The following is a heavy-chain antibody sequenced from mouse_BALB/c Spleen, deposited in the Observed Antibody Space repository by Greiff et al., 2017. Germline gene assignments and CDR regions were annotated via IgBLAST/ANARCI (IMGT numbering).Heavy chain of an antibody. D-gene: IGHD4-1*01. CDR2: ISSGSSTI. Sequence: EVQGVESGGGLVQPGGSRKLSCAASGFTFSSFGMHWVRQAPEKGLEWVAYISSGSSTIYYADTVKGRFTISRDNPKNTLFLQMTSLRSEDTAMYYCARRWDGGNYFDYWGQGTTLTVSS. J-gene: IGHJ2*01. CDR3: ARRWDGGNYFDY. CDR1: GFTFSSFG. V-gene: IGHV5-17*02.